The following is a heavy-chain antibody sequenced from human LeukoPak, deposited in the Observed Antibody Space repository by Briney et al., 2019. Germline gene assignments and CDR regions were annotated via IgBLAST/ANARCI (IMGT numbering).Heavy chain of an antibody. D-gene: IGHD2-2*01. CDR1: GYTFTGYY. CDR2: FDPEDGET. CDR3: ATRTGGAVPAAIRYDY. V-gene: IGHV1-24*01. Sequence: ASVKVFWEASGYTFTGYYMHWVGQAPGKGLEWMGGFDPEDGETIYAQKFQGRVTMTEDTSTDTAYMELSSLRSEDTAVYYCATRTGGAVPAAIRYDYWGQGTLVTVSS. J-gene: IGHJ4*02.